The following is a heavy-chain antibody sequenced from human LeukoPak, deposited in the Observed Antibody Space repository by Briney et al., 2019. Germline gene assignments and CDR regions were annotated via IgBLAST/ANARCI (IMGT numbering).Heavy chain of an antibody. CDR3: ARGRTWIQLTSIQG. V-gene: IGHV3-7*04. CDR2: INHNGNVN. Sequence: GGSLRLSCAASGFTFSSYWMNWARQAPGKGLEWVASINHNGNVNYYVDSVKGRFTISRDNAKNSLYLQMNSLRAEDTAVYYCARGRTWIQLTSIQGGGQGTLVTVSS. D-gene: IGHD5-18*01. CDR1: GFTFSSYW. J-gene: IGHJ4*02.